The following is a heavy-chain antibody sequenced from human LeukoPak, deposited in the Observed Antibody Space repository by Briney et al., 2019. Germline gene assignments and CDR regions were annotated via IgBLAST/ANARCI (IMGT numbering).Heavy chain of an antibody. J-gene: IGHJ4*02. V-gene: IGHV3-33*01. CDR2: KWYDGSNK. CDR3: AREGLSGSTYFYDY. Sequence: GRSLRLSCAASGFTFSSHGMYWVRQAPGKGLEWVAVKWYDGSNKYYADSVKGRFTISRDNSKNTLYLQMNSLRAEDTAVYYCAREGLSGSTYFYDYWGQGTLVTVSS. D-gene: IGHD1-26*01. CDR1: GFTFSSHG.